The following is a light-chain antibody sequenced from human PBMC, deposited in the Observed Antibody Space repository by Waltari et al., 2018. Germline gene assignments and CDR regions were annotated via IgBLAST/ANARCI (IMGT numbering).Light chain of an antibody. V-gene: IGKV3-15*01. CDR2: GAS. Sequence: EIVMTQSPATLSVSPGERATLSCRASQSVSSSFAWYQQKPGQAPRLLFYGASIRATGIPVRFSGSGSGTDFTLTIDSVQSEDFAVYYCQQYDNWPLLFGQGTKVEIK. CDR1: QSVSSS. J-gene: IGKJ1*01. CDR3: QQYDNWPLL.